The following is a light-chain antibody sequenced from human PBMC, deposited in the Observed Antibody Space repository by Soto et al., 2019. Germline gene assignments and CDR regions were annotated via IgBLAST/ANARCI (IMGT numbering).Light chain of an antibody. CDR1: QSISPW. CDR2: KAS. Sequence: DIQMTQSPSTLSASVGDRVTITCRASQSISPWLAWYQQKPGKPPNLLIYKASSLESGVPARFSGSGSGTEFTLTISSLQPDDFATYYCLQYKTYPWTFGQGTKVEIK. CDR3: LQYKTYPWT. V-gene: IGKV1-5*03. J-gene: IGKJ1*01.